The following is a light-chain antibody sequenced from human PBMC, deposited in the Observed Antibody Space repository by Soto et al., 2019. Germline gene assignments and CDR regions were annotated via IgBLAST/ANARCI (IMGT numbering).Light chain of an antibody. CDR3: QQSHSSPWLT. Sequence: DIQMTQSPSSLSASVGDRVTITCRASQSITTFLNWYQQKPGKAPKLLIYFSSHLHTGVPSRFSGSGSGTDFTLTISSLQPEDFATYYCQQSHSSPWLTFGGGTRVEMK. V-gene: IGKV1-39*01. CDR2: FSS. J-gene: IGKJ4*01. CDR1: QSITTF.